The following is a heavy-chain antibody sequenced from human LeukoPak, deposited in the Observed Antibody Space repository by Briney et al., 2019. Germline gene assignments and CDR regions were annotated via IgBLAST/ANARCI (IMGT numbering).Heavy chain of an antibody. CDR3: ARLSVVSMVRGVGGAFDI. CDR2: IYYSGST. V-gene: IGHV4-59*08. CDR1: GGSISSYY. J-gene: IGHJ3*02. D-gene: IGHD3-10*01. Sequence: SETLSLTCTVSGGSISSYYWSWIRQPPGKGLEWIGYIYYSGSTNYNPSLKSRVTISVDTSKNQFSLKLRSVTAADTAVYYCARLSVVSMVRGVGGAFDIWGQGTMVTVSS.